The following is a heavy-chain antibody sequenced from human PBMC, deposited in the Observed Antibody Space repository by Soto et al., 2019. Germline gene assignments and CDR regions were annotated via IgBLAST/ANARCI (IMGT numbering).Heavy chain of an antibody. Sequence: PGGSLRLSCAASGFTFSSYAMHWVRQAPGKGLEWVAVISYDGSNKYYAVSVKGRFTISRDNSKNTLYLQMNSLRAEDTAVYYCARDDYLYYSMDVWGQGTMVTVS. CDR1: GFTFSSYA. CDR3: ARDDYLYYSMDV. J-gene: IGHJ6*02. D-gene: IGHD3-16*01. V-gene: IGHV3-30-3*01. CDR2: ISYDGSNK.